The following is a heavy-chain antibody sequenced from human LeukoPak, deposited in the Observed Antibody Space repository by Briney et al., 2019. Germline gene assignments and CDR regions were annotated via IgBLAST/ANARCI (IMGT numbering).Heavy chain of an antibody. V-gene: IGHV3-66*01. CDR3: AGCRWNYHYFEH. CDR1: GFTFSSYS. Sequence: GGSLRLSCAASGFTFSSYSMTWVRQAPGKGLECVSVIYSGGSTYYADSVEGRFTISRDNSKNTLYLHMNSLRAEDTAVYYCAGCRWNYHYFEHWGQGTLVTVSS. D-gene: IGHD1-7*01. J-gene: IGHJ4*02. CDR2: IYSGGST.